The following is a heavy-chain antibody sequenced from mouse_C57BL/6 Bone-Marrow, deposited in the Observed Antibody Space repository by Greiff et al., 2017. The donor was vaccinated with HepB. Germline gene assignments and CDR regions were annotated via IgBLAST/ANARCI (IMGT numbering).Heavy chain of an antibody. CDR1: GFTFSSYG. V-gene: IGHV5-6*01. D-gene: IGHD1-1*02. Sequence: EVQLQESGGDLVKPGGSLKLSCAASGFTFSSYGMSWVRQTPDKRLEWVATISSGGSYTYYPDSVKGRFTISRDNAKNTLYLQMSSLKSEDTAMYYCARGGLGNYGGQGTTLTVSS. CDR2: ISSGGSYT. CDR3: ARGGLGNY. J-gene: IGHJ2*01.